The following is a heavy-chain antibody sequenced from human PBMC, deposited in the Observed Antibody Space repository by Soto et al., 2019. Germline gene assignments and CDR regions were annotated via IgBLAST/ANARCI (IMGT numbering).Heavy chain of an antibody. CDR3: TTVSPRRFIAAAGHDY. J-gene: IGHJ4*02. Sequence: APGKGLEWVGRIKSKTDGGTTDYAAPVKGRFTISRDDSKNTLYLQMNSLKTEDTAVYYCTTVSPRRFIAAAGHDYWGQGTLVTVS. CDR2: IKSKTDGGTT. V-gene: IGHV3-15*07. D-gene: IGHD6-13*01.